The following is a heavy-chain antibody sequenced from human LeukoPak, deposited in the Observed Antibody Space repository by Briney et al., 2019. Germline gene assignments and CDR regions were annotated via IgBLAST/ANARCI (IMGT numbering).Heavy chain of an antibody. CDR2: IRSKAYGGTT. V-gene: IGHV3-49*04. J-gene: IGHJ4*02. D-gene: IGHD4-23*01. CDR1: GFTFGDYA. CDR3: TRTTVEPNFDY. Sequence: PGGSLRLSCTASGFTFGDYAMSWVRQAPGKGLEWVGFIRSKAYGGTTEYAASVKGRFTISRDDSKSIAYLQMNSLKTEDTAVYYCTRTTVEPNFDYWGQRTLVTISS.